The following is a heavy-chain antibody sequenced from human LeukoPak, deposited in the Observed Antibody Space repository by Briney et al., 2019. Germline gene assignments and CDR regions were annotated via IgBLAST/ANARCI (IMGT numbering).Heavy chain of an antibody. J-gene: IGHJ4*02. CDR1: GFTFTNYA. CDR2: ISGSGSST. Sequence: GGFLRLSCAASGFTFTNYAMSWVRQAPGKGLEWVSVISGSGSSTYYADSVKGRFTISRDDSKNTMYLQMNSLRAEDTAVYFCAKDSASYGRFDHWGQGTLVTVSS. V-gene: IGHV3-23*01. CDR3: AKDSASYGRFDH. D-gene: IGHD5-18*01.